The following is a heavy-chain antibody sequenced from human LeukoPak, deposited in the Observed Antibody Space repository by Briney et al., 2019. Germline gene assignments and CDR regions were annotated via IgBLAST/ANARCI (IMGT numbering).Heavy chain of an antibody. J-gene: IGHJ4*02. Sequence: TSETLSLTCTVSGGSISSGGYYWSWIRQHPGRGREWIVYIYYSGSTYYNPSLKNRVTIAVDTSKNQFSLKLRSVTAADTAVYYCASHGRITVAGKRNTFDNWGQGTLVPVSS. V-gene: IGHV4-31*03. D-gene: IGHD6-19*01. CDR1: GGSISSGGYY. CDR2: IYYSGST. CDR3: ASHGRITVAGKRNTFDN.